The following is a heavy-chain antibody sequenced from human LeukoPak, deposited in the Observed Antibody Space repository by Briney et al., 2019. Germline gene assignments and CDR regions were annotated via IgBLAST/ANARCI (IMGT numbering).Heavy chain of an antibody. D-gene: IGHD2-2*02. CDR1: GGSISSGSYY. V-gene: IGHV4-61*02. Sequence: PWETLSLTCTVSGGSISSGSYYRSWIRQPAGKGLEWIGRINTSGSTNYNPSLKSRVTISVDTSKNQFSLKLSTLTAADTAVCFCARESLHIVVVPAAIRVYNWFDPWGQGTLVTVSS. J-gene: IGHJ5*02. CDR3: ARESLHIVVVPAAIRVYNWFDP. CDR2: INTSGST.